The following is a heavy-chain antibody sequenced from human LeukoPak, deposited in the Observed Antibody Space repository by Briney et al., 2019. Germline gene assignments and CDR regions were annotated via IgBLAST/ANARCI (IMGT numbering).Heavy chain of an antibody. CDR1: GFTFSSYE. CDR2: ISSSGSTI. V-gene: IGHV3-48*03. J-gene: IGHJ4*02. D-gene: IGHD4-17*01. Sequence: GGSLRLSCAASGFTFSSYEMNWDRQAPGKGLEWVSYISSSGSTIYYADSVKGRFTISRDNAKNSLYLQMNSLRAEDTAVYYCARGGEYGDYPDYWGQGTLVTVSS. CDR3: ARGGEYGDYPDY.